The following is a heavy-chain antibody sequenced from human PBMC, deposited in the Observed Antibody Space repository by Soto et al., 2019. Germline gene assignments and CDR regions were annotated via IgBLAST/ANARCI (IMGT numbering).Heavy chain of an antibody. Sequence: QVQLVESGGGVVQPGRSLSLACAASGFTFSTYGIHWVRQAPGKGLEWVAVISYDGSHKYFADSVKGRFTISRDNSKNTVYLQMNSLRDEDTAVYYCANPREPGYYFDYWGQGTLVTVSS. CDR2: ISYDGSHK. V-gene: IGHV3-30*18. D-gene: IGHD1-26*01. J-gene: IGHJ4*02. CDR3: ANPREPGYYFDY. CDR1: GFTFSTYG.